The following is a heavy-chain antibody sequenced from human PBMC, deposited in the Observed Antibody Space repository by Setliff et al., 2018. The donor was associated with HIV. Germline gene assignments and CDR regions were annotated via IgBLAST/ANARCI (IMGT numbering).Heavy chain of an antibody. CDR3: AAFSGTYQGAFDI. CDR2: IYHGGTT. CDR1: GYSISSGYY. Sequence: SETLSLTCAVSGYSISSGYYWAWIRQPPGKGLEWIGSIYHGGTTYYNPSLKSRSTISEDTSKNQFSLSLSSVTAADTAMYYCAAFSGTYQGAFDIWGQGTMVTVSS. V-gene: IGHV4-38-2*01. J-gene: IGHJ3*02. D-gene: IGHD1-26*01.